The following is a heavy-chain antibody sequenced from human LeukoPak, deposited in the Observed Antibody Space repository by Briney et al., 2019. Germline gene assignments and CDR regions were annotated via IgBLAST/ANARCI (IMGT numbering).Heavy chain of an antibody. Sequence: SETLSLTCTVSGGSLSSYYWSWIRQPPGKGLEWIGYIYYSGSTNYNPSLKSRVTISVDTSKNQFSLKLSSVTAADTAVYYCASWGSYFDYWGQGALVTVSS. CDR1: GGSLSSYY. CDR3: ASWGSYFDY. D-gene: IGHD3-16*01. CDR2: IYYSGST. V-gene: IGHV4-59*08. J-gene: IGHJ4*02.